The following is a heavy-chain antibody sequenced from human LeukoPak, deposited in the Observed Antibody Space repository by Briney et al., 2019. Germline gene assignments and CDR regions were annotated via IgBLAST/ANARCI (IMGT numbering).Heavy chain of an antibody. V-gene: IGHV3-48*01. J-gene: IGHJ4*02. CDR3: ARDHNLSGTSFDY. CDR1: GFTFSSYS. D-gene: IGHD1-14*01. Sequence: GGSLGLSCAASGFTFSSYSVNWVRQAPGKGLEWVSYISSSSSTMYYADSVKGRFTISRDNAKNSLYLQMNSLRAEDTAVYYCARDHNLSGTSFDYWGQGTLVTVSS. CDR2: ISSSSSTM.